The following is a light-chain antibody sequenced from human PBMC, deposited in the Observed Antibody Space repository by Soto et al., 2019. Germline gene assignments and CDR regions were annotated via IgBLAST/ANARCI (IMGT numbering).Light chain of an antibody. V-gene: IGKV1-9*01. CDR2: GAS. J-gene: IGKJ1*01. CDR1: KAIGSS. CDR3: QQYNSYPWT. Sequence: IKLTQSPSSLSATVGDSVTITCRASKAIGSSFAWYRQKPGKVPEVLIYGASTLQNGVPSRFSGSGSGTDFTLTISSLQPEDFATYYCQQYNSYPWTFGQGTKVDIK.